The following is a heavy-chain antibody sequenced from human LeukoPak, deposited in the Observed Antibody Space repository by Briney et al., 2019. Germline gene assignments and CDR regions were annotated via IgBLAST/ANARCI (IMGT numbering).Heavy chain of an antibody. CDR3: ARRNPYGSGSYDY. V-gene: IGHV3-21*01. J-gene: IGHJ4*02. CDR1: GFTFSSYS. CDR2: ISSRSDYI. Sequence: GGSLRLSCAASGFTFSSYSMNWVRQAPGKGLEWVSSISSRSDYIYYADSVKGRLTISRDNAKNSLYLQMNSLTAEDTAVYYCARRNPYGSGSYDYRGQGTLVTVSS. D-gene: IGHD3-10*01.